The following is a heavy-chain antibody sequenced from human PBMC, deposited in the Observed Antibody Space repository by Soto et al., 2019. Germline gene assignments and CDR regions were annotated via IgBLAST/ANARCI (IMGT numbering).Heavy chain of an antibody. CDR2: ISGSGGST. D-gene: IGHD2-15*01. V-gene: IGHV3-23*01. J-gene: IGHJ1*01. CDR3: AKPGRRYCSGGSCHFPAYFQH. CDR1: GFTFSSYA. Sequence: GGSLRLSCAASGFTFSSYAMSWVRQAPGKGLEWVSAISGSGGSTYYADSVKGRFTISRDNSKNTLYLQMNSLRAEDTAVYYCAKPGRRYCSGGSCHFPAYFQHWGQGTLVTV.